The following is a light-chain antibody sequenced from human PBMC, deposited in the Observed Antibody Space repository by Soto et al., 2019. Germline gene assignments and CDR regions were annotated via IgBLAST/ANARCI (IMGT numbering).Light chain of an antibody. CDR3: QSYESSMSGWV. Sequence: QSVLTQPPSVSGAPGQRVTISCTGSSSNIGAGYVVHWYQQLPGTAPKLLIYGNSNRPSGVPDRFSGSKSGTSASLAITGLQAEDEADYYCQSYESSMSGWVFGGGTKLTVL. J-gene: IGLJ3*02. CDR2: GNS. V-gene: IGLV1-40*01. CDR1: SSNIGAGYV.